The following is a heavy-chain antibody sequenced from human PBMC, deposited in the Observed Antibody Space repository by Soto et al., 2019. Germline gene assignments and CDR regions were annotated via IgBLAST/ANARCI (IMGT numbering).Heavy chain of an antibody. J-gene: IGHJ4*02. CDR2: ISYDGSNK. V-gene: IGHV3-30*18. D-gene: IGHD1-26*01. Sequence: GGSLRLSCAASGFTFSSYGMHWVRQAPGKGLEWVAVISYDGSNKYYADSVKGRFTISRDNSKNTLYLQMNSLRAEGTAVYYCAKDWGWELVNYYFDYWGQGTLGTVSS. CDR1: GFTFSSYG. CDR3: AKDWGWELVNYYFDY.